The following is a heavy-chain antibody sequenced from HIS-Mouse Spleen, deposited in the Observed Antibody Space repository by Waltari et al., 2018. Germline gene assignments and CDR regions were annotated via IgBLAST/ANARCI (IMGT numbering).Heavy chain of an antibody. D-gene: IGHD5-18*01. V-gene: IGHV1-18*01. CDR2: ISAYNGNT. CDR3: ARDSVTHFDY. J-gene: IGHJ4*02. Sequence: WVRQAPGQGLEWMGWISAYNGNTNYAQKLQGRVTMTTDTSTSTAYMELRSLRSDDTAVYYCARDSVTHFDYWGQGTLVTVSS.